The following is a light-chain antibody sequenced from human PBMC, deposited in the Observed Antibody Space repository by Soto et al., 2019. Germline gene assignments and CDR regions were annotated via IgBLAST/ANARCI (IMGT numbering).Light chain of an antibody. Sequence: QSALTQPASVSGSPGQSITISCTGTSSDIPNYKYVSWYQQHPGKAPKLMIYEISNRPSGVSSRFSGSKSGNTASLTISGLQAEDEADYYCSSYTNLHTLEVVFGGGTKLTVL. V-gene: IGLV2-14*01. CDR2: EIS. J-gene: IGLJ3*02. CDR1: SSDIPNYKY. CDR3: SSYTNLHTLEVV.